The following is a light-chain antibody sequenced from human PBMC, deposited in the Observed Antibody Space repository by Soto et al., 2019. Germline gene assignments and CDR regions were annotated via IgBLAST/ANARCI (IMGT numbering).Light chain of an antibody. Sequence: IVLTQSPATLSLSPGERATLSCTASQHVTTTYIAWYQQKFGQAPRLLIYGASTRATGTPDRFTGGGFGKDLTLTISRVEPEDFAGYYCLQYDSSFTFGGGTKVEMK. CDR3: LQYDSSFT. J-gene: IGKJ4*02. V-gene: IGKV3-20*01. CDR2: GAS. CDR1: QHVTTTY.